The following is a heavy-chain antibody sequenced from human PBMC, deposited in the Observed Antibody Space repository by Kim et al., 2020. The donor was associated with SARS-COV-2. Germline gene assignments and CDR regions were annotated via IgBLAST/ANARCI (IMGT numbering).Heavy chain of an antibody. D-gene: IGHD6-13*01. Sequence: ASVKVSCKTSGYIFTSYAMHWVRQAPGQRLEWMGWINVGSGSTKYSQNFQGRVTITRDTSANTAYMELSSLRSEDTAVYYCARDPYSSSGNWFDPWGQGTLVTVSS. CDR3: ARDPYSSSGNWFDP. CDR1: GYIFTSYA. J-gene: IGHJ5*02. CDR2: INVGSGST. V-gene: IGHV1-3*01.